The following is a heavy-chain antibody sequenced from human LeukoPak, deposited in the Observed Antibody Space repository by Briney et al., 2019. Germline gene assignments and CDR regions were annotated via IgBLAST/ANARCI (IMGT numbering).Heavy chain of an antibody. J-gene: IGHJ6*03. CDR2: ISSSGSTI. V-gene: IGHV3-48*03. CDR1: GFTFSSYE. CDR3: ARRRGGSYYYYYYYMDV. Sequence: GGSLRLSCAASGFTFSSYEMNWVRQAPGKVLERVSYISSSGSTIYYADSVKGRFTISRDNAKNSLYLQMNSLRAEDTALYYCARRRGGSYYYYYYYMDVWGKGTTVTVSS. D-gene: IGHD1-26*01.